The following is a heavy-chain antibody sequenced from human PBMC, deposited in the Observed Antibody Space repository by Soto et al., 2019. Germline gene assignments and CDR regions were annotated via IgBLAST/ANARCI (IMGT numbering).Heavy chain of an antibody. V-gene: IGHV3-33*01. J-gene: IGHJ4*02. D-gene: IGHD3-22*01. CDR2: IWYDGSYK. CDR1: GCTFSSYG. CDR3: ARARYYDSSGYYSALDS. Sequence: GGSLRLSGAAGGCTFSSYGIHWVRQAPGKGLEWVSVIWYDGSYKFYADSVKGRFTISRDNSKNTLFLQMNSLRAEDTAVYYCARARYYDSSGYYSALDSWGQGTLVTVSS.